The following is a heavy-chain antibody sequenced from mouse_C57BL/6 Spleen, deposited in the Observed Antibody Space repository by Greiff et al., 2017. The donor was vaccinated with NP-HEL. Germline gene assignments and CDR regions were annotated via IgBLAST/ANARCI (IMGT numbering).Heavy chain of an antibody. V-gene: IGHV1-69*01. CDR2: IDPSDSYT. CDR1: GYTFTSYW. J-gene: IGHJ1*03. D-gene: IGHD1-1*01. Sequence: QVQLQQPGAELVMPGASVKLSCKASGYTFTSYWMHWVKQRPGQGLEWIGEIDPSDSYTNYNQKFKGKSTLTVDKSSSTAYMQLSSLTSEDSAVYYCARGQYYGSSYANFDVWGTGTTVTVSS. CDR3: ARGQYYGSSYANFDV.